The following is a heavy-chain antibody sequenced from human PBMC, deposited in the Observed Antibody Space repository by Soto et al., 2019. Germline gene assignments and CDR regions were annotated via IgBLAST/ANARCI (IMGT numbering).Heavy chain of an antibody. CDR3: AKDLRQWLVGGDGMDV. J-gene: IGHJ6*01. Sequence: QVQLVESGGGVVQPGRSLRLSCAASGFTFSSYGMHWVRQAPGKGLEWVAVISYDGSNKYYADSVKGRFTISRDNSKNTLYLQMNSLRAEDTAVYYCAKDLRQWLVGGDGMDVW. CDR2: ISYDGSNK. V-gene: IGHV3-30*18. CDR1: GFTFSSYG. D-gene: IGHD6-19*01.